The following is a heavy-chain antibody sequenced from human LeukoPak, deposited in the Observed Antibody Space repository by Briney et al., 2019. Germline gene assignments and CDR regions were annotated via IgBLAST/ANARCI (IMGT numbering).Heavy chain of an antibody. CDR2: MYYSGST. CDR3: ARPYYYDSRIDP. D-gene: IGHD3-22*01. J-gene: IGHJ5*02. V-gene: IGHV4-30-4*01. CDR1: GGSISSGDYY. Sequence: TLSLTCTVSGGSISSGDYYWSWIRQPPGKGLEWIAYMYYSGSTYYNPSLKSRVTMSADTSENQLSLKLSSVTAADTAVYYCARPYYYDSRIDPWGQGILVTFCS.